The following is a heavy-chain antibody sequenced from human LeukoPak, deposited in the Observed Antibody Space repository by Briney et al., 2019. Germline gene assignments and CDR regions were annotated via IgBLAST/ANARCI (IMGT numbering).Heavy chain of an antibody. CDR1: GYSFTSYW. V-gene: IGHV5-51*01. J-gene: IGHJ5*02. CDR3: ARRPDSGYGLNWFDP. D-gene: IGHD5-12*01. Sequence: GASLQISCKGSGYSFTSYWIGWVRQMPGKGLEWMGIIYPGDSNTRYSPSFQGQVTISADKSISTAYLQWSSLKASDTAMYYRARRPDSGYGLNWFDPWGQGTLVTVSP. CDR2: IYPGDSNT.